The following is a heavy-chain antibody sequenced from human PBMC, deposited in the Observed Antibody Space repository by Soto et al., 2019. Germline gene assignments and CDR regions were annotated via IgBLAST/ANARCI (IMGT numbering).Heavy chain of an antibody. Sequence: QLQLQESGPGLVKPSETLSLTCTVSGGSISSSTYYWGWIRQPPGKGLEWIGSIYYSGSTYYNPSLKSRVXTFXDTSKNPFSLKLCAVTAADTAVYYCANSYGGYVSYWGQGTLVTVSS. J-gene: IGHJ4*02. CDR3: ANSYGGYVSY. V-gene: IGHV4-39*01. CDR1: GGSISSSTYY. CDR2: IYYSGST. D-gene: IGHD4-17*01.